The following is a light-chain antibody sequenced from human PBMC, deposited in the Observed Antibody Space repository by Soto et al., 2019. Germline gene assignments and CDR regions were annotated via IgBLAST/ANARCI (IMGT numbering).Light chain of an antibody. J-gene: IGKJ1*01. CDR1: QGISSY. CDR3: QQLNSYPLT. CDR2: AAS. Sequence: AIRMTQSPSSLSASTGDRVTITCRASQGISSYLAWYQQKPGKAPKLLIYAASTLQSGVPSRFSGSGSGTDFTLTISSLQPEDFATYYCQQLNSYPLTFGQGTKVDIK. V-gene: IGKV1-8*01.